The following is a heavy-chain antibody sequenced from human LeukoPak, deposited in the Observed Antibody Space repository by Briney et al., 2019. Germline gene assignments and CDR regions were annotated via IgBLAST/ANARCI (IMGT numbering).Heavy chain of an antibody. Sequence: GRSLRLSCAASGFTFSSYGMHWVRQAPGKGLEWVAVIWYDGSNKYYADSVKGRFTISRDNSKNTLYLQMNSLRAEDTAVYYCARGYHSSGPFDYWGQGTLVTVSS. CDR2: IWYDGSNK. CDR1: GFTFSSYG. D-gene: IGHD6-19*01. CDR3: ARGYHSSGPFDY. V-gene: IGHV3-33*01. J-gene: IGHJ4*02.